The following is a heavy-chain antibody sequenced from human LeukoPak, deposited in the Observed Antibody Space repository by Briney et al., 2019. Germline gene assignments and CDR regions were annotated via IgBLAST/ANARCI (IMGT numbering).Heavy chain of an antibody. D-gene: IGHD2-2*01. J-gene: IGHJ5*02. V-gene: IGHV4-59*08. CDR2: IYYSGST. CDR1: GGSISSYY. Sequence: SETLSLTCTVSGGSISSYYWSWIRQPPGKGLEWIGYIYYSGSTNYNPSLKSRVTISVDTSKNQFSLKLSSVTAADTAVYYCASRYCSSTSCYLNPWGQGTLVTVSS. CDR3: ASRYCSSTSCYLNP.